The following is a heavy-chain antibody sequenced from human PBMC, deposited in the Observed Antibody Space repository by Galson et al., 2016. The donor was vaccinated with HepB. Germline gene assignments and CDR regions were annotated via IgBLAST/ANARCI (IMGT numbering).Heavy chain of an antibody. V-gene: IGHV3-7*04. CDR3: ERRQREEDIVVVVVVPGGFYYGMDV. J-gene: IGHJ6*02. D-gene: IGHD2-15*01. CDR1: GFTFSSNW. Sequence: SLRLSCAASGFTFSSNWMSWVRQAPGKGLEWVANIKQDGSEKYYVDSVKGRFTISRDNAKNSLYLQMNSLRAEDTAVYYCERRQREEDIVVVVVVPGGFYYGMDVWGQGTTVTVSS. CDR2: IKQDGSEK.